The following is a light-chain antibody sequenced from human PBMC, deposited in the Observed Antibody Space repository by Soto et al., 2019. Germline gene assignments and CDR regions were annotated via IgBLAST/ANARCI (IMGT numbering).Light chain of an antibody. CDR1: QSISSY. V-gene: IGKV1-39*01. J-gene: IGKJ4*01. Sequence: DIQMTQSPSSLSASAGDRVTITCRASQSISSYLNWYQQKPGKAPNLLIYAASNLQSGVPSRFSGSGSGTDFTLTISSLQPEDFATYYCQQSYSTPLTFGGGTKVEIK. CDR3: QQSYSTPLT. CDR2: AAS.